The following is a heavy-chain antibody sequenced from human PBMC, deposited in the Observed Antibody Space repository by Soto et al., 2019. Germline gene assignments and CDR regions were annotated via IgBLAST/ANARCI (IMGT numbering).Heavy chain of an antibody. CDR1: GTIFSSYT. CDR3: ARGLGGRMDD. CDR2: IIPILGET. Sequence: QVQLVQSGAEVKKPGSSVRVSCKASGTIFSSYTISWVRQAPGQGLEWMGRIIPILGETNSAQKFQDRVTLTVDKSTNTAYMELNSLRLEDTAVYYCARGLGGRMDDWGQGTTVTVSS. J-gene: IGHJ6*02. D-gene: IGHD3-16*01. V-gene: IGHV1-69*08.